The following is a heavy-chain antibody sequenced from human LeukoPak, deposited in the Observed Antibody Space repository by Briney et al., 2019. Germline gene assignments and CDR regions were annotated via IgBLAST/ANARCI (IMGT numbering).Heavy chain of an antibody. Sequence: GGSLRLSCAASGFTFSNYAMRWVRQAPGKGLEWVSGISGSGDSTYYADSVKGRFTISRDNSKNTLYLQMNSLRAEDTAVYYCAKVVGSSWKGTLIDYWGQGTLVTVSS. D-gene: IGHD6-13*01. V-gene: IGHV3-23*01. CDR2: ISGSGDST. CDR1: GFTFSNYA. J-gene: IGHJ4*02. CDR3: AKVVGSSWKGTLIDY.